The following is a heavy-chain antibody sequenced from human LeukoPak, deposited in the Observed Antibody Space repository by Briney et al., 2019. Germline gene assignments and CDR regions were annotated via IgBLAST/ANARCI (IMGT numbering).Heavy chain of an antibody. D-gene: IGHD3-10*01. CDR3: AGGGLFRVPSAYYFDY. V-gene: IGHV1-69*13. CDR2: NIPIFGTA. Sequence: GASVKVSCKSSGGTFSSYAISWVRQAPGQGLEWMGGNIPIFGTANYAQKFQGRVTITADESTSTAYMELSSLRSEDTAVYYCAGGGLFRVPSAYYFDYWGQGTLVTVSS. CDR1: GGTFSSYA. J-gene: IGHJ4*02.